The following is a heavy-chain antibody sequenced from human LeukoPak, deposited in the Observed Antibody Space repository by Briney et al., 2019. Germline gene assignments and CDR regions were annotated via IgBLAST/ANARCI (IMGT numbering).Heavy chain of an antibody. CDR3: ARELVGVWGAFAI. CDR1: GYTFTSYD. V-gene: IGHV1-8*01. D-gene: IGHD3-16*01. CDR2: MNPNSGNT. J-gene: IGHJ3*02. Sequence: ASVKVSCKASGYTFTSYDINWVRQATGQGLAWMGWMNPNSGNTGYAQKFQGRVTMTRNTSISTAYMELSSLRSEDTAVYYCARELVGVWGAFAIWGQGTMVTVSS.